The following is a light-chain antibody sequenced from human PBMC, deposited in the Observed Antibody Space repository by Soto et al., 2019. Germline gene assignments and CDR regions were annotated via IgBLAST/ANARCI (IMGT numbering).Light chain of an antibody. V-gene: IGKV1-5*03. Sequence: DIHMTQSPSTLSASVGDRVTITCRASQSMSIWLAWYQQKPGKAPNLVIYKPSGLESGVPSRFSGSGSGSDFNLTIGRLQPDDFATYYCQHWNDYSWAFGQGTEVEVK. J-gene: IGKJ1*01. CDR1: QSMSIW. CDR2: KPS. CDR3: QHWNDYSWA.